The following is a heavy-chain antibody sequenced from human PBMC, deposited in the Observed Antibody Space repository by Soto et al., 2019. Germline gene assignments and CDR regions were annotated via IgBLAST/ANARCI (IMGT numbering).Heavy chain of an antibody. CDR2: IWNDGNGY. V-gene: IGHV3-33*01. CDR3: ARRQISPPTRGAASARGGMDV. D-gene: IGHD6-13*01. CDR1: GFNFNNYG. Sequence: QVQLVESGGGVVQPGRSLRLSCAASGFNFNNYGMHWVRQAPGKGLEWVAVIWNDGNGYYYANSVKGRFTISRDNSKNTVNLEMSSLSAEDTAVYYCARRQISPPTRGAASARGGMDVWGQGTTVTVSS. J-gene: IGHJ6*02.